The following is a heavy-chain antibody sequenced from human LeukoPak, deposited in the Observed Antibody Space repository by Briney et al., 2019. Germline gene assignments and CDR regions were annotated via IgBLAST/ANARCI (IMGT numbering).Heavy chain of an antibody. Sequence: ASVKVSCKASGGTFSSYAISWVRQAPGQGLEWMGWISAYNGNTNYARKLQGRVTMTTDTSTSTAYMELRSLRSDDTAVYYCARIAYYDFWSGSHAHFDYWGQGTLVTVSS. CDR1: GGTFSSYA. CDR2: ISAYNGNT. CDR3: ARIAYYDFWSGSHAHFDY. J-gene: IGHJ4*02. V-gene: IGHV1-18*01. D-gene: IGHD3-3*01.